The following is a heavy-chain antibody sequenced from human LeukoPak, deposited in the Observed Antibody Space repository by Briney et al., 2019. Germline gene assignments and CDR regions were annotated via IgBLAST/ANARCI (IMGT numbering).Heavy chain of an antibody. CDR1: GYSFTSYW. CDR3: ARQAGYCSSTSCYRWGSIGGDGMDV. J-gene: IGHJ6*02. D-gene: IGHD2-2*01. V-gene: IGHV5-51*01. CDR2: IYPGDSDT. Sequence: GGSLKISCRGPGYSFTSYWIGWVRQMPGKGLEGMGIIYPGDSDTIYSPSFQGQVTISADKSISTAYLQWSSLKASDSAMYYCARQAGYCSSTSCYRWGSIGGDGMDVWGQGTTVTVSS.